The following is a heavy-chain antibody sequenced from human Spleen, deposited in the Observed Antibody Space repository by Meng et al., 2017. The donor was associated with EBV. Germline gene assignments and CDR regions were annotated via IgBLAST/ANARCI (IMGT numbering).Heavy chain of an antibody. CDR1: GDSISSSNW. D-gene: IGHD6-6*01. CDR2: IYHSGST. CDR3: ARDRGAQYSGWFDP. J-gene: IGHJ5*02. Sequence: QVTLKQSGPGLVKPSETLSLTCAVPGDSISSSNWWSWVRQPPGKGLEWIGEIYHSGSTNYNPSLKSRVTISIDKSENQFSLKLTSVTAADTALYYCARDRGAQYSGWFDPWGPGTLVTVSS. V-gene: IGHV4-4*02.